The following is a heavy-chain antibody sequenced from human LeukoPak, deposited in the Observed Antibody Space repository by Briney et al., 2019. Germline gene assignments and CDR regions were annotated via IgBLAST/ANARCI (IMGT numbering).Heavy chain of an antibody. D-gene: IGHD6-13*01. Sequence: ASVKVSCKVSGYTLTELSMHWVRQAPGKGLEWMGGFDPEDGETIYAQKFQGRVTMTEDTSTDTAYMELSSLRSEDTAVYYCATRAAAGTWDWFDPWGQGTLVTVSS. CDR2: FDPEDGET. CDR1: GYTLTELS. CDR3: ATRAAAGTWDWFDP. V-gene: IGHV1-24*01. J-gene: IGHJ5*02.